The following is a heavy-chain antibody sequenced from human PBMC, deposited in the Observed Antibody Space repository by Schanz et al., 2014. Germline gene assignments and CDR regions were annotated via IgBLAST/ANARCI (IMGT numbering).Heavy chain of an antibody. J-gene: IGHJ4*02. CDR1: GYTFTDYY. Sequence: QVQLVQSGAEVKEPGASVKLFCKSSGYTFTDYYMQWVRQAPGQGLEWLGTIFLNDGGTHSAEKFQGRIIMTRDTSTSTVYLDLSSLRSEDTAVYYCARERPRKGDFDYWGQGTLVTVSS. CDR2: IFLNDGGT. V-gene: IGHV1-46*01. CDR3: ARERPRKGDFDY. D-gene: IGHD1-26*01.